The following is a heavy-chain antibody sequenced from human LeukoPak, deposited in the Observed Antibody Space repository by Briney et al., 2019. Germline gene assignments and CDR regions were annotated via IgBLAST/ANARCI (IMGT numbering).Heavy chain of an antibody. J-gene: IGHJ4*02. V-gene: IGHV3-9*03. D-gene: IGHD3-22*01. CDR2: ISWNSGSI. CDR3: AKDIGPHYYDSSGFFDY. Sequence: GGSLRLSCAASGFTFDDYAMHWVGQAPGKGREWVAGISWNSGSIVYADSVNGRFTISTDNAKNSLYLQMNSLRAEDMALYYCAKDIGPHYYDSSGFFDYWGQGTLVTVSS. CDR1: GFTFDDYA.